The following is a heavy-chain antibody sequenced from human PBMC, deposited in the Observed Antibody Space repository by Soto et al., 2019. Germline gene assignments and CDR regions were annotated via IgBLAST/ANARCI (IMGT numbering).Heavy chain of an antibody. Sequence: SVKVSCKASGGTFSSYAISWVRQAPGQGLEWMGGIIPIFGTANYAQKFQGRVTITADKSTSTAYMELSSLRSEDTAVYYCGRGGQWLAPIYNWFDPWGKGTRGIISS. D-gene: IGHD6-19*01. CDR3: GRGGQWLAPIYNWFDP. CDR2: IIPIFGTA. V-gene: IGHV1-69*06. J-gene: IGHJ5*02. CDR1: GGTFSSYA.